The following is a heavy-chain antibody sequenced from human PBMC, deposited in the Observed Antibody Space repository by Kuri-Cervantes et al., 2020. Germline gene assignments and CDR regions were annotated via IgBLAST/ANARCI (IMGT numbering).Heavy chain of an antibody. D-gene: IGHD6-13*01. Sequence: LKISCAASGFTFSSYAMSWVRQAPGKGLEWVSAISGSGGSTYYADSVKGRFTISRDNSKNTLYLQMNSLRAEDTAVYYCARASSGYSSSWVDYWGQGTLVTVSS. J-gene: IGHJ4*02. CDR3: ARASSGYSSSWVDY. CDR2: ISGSGGST. CDR1: GFTFSSYA. V-gene: IGHV3-23*01.